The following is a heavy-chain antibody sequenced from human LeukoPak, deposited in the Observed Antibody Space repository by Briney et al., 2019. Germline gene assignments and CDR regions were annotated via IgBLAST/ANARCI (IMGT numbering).Heavy chain of an antibody. V-gene: IGHV1-46*01. CDR3: ARGRAGVARLDV. Sequence: ASVNVSCKASGYTFTSYYMHWVRQAPGQGLEWMGIINPSGGSTSYAQKFQGRVTMTRDMSTSTVYMELSSLRSEDTAVYYCARGRAGVARLDVWGKGTTVTVSS. CDR2: INPSGGST. J-gene: IGHJ6*04. D-gene: IGHD3-3*01. CDR1: GYTFTSYY.